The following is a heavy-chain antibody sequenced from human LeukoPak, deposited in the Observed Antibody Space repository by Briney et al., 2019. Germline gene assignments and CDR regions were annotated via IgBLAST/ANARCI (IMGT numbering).Heavy chain of an antibody. V-gene: IGHV4-59*01. CDR3: ARGRSNYYGMDV. CDR1: GASISSYY. J-gene: IGHJ6*02. CDR2: IYNSGST. Sequence: SETLSLTCTVSGASISSYYWSWIRQPPGKGLEWIGNIYNSGSTNYNPSLKSRVTISVDTSKNQFSLKVSSVTAADTAVYYCARGRSNYYGMDVWGQGTTVTVSS. D-gene: IGHD1-26*01.